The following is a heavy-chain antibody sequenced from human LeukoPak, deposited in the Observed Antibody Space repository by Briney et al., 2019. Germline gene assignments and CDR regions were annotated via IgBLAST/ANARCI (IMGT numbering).Heavy chain of an antibody. J-gene: IGHJ4*02. CDR3: ARDRNVLRFLEWLPSAFDY. Sequence: ASVKVSCKASGYTFTCYGISWVRQAPGQGLEWMGWISAYNGNTNYAQKLQGRVTMTTDTSTSTAYMELRSLRSDDTAVYYCARDRNVLRFLEWLPSAFDYWGQGTLVTVSS. D-gene: IGHD3-3*01. CDR1: GYTFTCYG. CDR2: ISAYNGNT. V-gene: IGHV1-18*01.